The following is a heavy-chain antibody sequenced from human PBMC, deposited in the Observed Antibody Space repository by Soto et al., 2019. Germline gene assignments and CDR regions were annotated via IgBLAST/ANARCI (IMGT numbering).Heavy chain of an antibody. Sequence: GGSLRLSCAASGFTFSSYWMHWVRLPPGKGLLWVSRINIGGSATNYAGSVEGRFTVSRDDAKNTLYLQMNSLRAEDTAVYYCARRAAFDIWGQGTMVTVSS. CDR3: ARRAAFDI. V-gene: IGHV3-74*01. CDR2: INIGGSAT. J-gene: IGHJ3*02. CDR1: GFTFSSYW.